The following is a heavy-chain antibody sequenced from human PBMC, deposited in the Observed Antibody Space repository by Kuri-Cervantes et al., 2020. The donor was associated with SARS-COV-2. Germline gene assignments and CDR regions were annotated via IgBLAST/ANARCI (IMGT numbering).Heavy chain of an antibody. CDR3: ASLLSGGGAHLYYFYMDA. Sequence: GGSLRLSCAASGFTFSDYYMSWIRQAPGKGLEWVSYISSSGSTIYYADSVKGRFTISRDNAKNSLYLQMNSLRAEDTAVYYCASLLSGGGAHLYYFYMDAWGKGTSVTVSS. CDR1: GFTFSDYY. V-gene: IGHV3-11*04. D-gene: IGHD3-16*01. CDR2: ISSSGSTI. J-gene: IGHJ6*03.